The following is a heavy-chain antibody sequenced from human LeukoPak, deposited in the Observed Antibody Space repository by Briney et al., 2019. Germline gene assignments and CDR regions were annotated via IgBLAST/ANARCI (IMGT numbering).Heavy chain of an antibody. Sequence: SVKVSCKASGGTFSSYAISWVRQAPGQGLEWMGGIIPIFGTANYAQNFQGRVTITADESTTTAYLELSGLRSEDTAVYYCARSGEMATAHWFFDLWGRGTLVTVSS. CDR2: IIPIFGTA. CDR3: ARSGEMATAHWFFDL. V-gene: IGHV1-69*13. D-gene: IGHD5-24*01. CDR1: GGTFSSYA. J-gene: IGHJ2*01.